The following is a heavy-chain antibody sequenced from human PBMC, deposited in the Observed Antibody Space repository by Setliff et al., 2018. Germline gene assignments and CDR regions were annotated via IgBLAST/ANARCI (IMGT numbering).Heavy chain of an antibody. V-gene: IGHV4-39*01. CDR3: ARQPYSTTYYYYYYYMDV. CDR1: NGSISSGNYF. D-gene: IGHD6-13*01. J-gene: IGHJ6*03. CDR2: IFYTGST. Sequence: SETLSLTCAVSNGSISSGNYFWGWIRQPPGKGLELMGSIFYTGSTYYSQSLKSRVTMSIDTSKNQFSLNLNSVTAADTAVYYCARQPYSTTYYYYYYYMDVWGKGTTVTVSS.